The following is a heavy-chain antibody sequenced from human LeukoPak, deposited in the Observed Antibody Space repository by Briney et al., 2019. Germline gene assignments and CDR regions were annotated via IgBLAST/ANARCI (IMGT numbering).Heavy chain of an antibody. V-gene: IGHV3-30*02. Sequence: GGSLRLSCAASGFTFRSCGMHWVRQAPGKGLEWVAFIRYDGNNKYYGDSVKGRFTISRDNSKNTLYLQMNSLRAEDTAVYYCARDSTTDIVVAEDASKHAFDIWGQGTMVTVSS. CDR2: IRYDGNNK. CDR1: GFTFRSCG. D-gene: IGHD2-15*01. J-gene: IGHJ3*02. CDR3: ARDSTTDIVVAEDASKHAFDI.